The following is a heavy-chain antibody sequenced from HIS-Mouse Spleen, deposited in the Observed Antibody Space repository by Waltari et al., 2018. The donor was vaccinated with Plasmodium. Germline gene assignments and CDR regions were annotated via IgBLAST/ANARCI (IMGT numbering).Heavy chain of an antibody. CDR1: GFTFSRYS. J-gene: IGHJ4*02. D-gene: IGHD6-13*01. CDR2: ISSSSSYI. CDR3: ARDRSAAALLGY. V-gene: IGHV3-21*01. Sequence: EVQLVESGGGLVKPGGSLRLPCAPSGFTFSRYSMNWVRQAPGKGLEWVSSISSSSSYIYYADSVKGRFTISRDNAKNSLYLQMNSLRAEDTAVYYCARDRSAAALLGYWGQGTLVTVSS.